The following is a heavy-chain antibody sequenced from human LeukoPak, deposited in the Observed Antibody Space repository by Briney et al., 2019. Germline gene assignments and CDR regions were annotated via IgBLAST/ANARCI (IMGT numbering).Heavy chain of an antibody. V-gene: IGHV4-59*01. J-gene: IGHJ6*03. D-gene: IGHD1-26*01. Sequence: SETLSLTCTVSGGSISSYYWSWIRQPPGKGLEWIGYIYYSGSTNYNPSLKSRVTISVDTSKNQFSLKLSSVTAADTAVYYCARLWGNYYYYYMDVWGKGTTVTVSS. CDR2: IYYSGST. CDR1: GGSISSYY. CDR3: ARLWGNYYYYYMDV.